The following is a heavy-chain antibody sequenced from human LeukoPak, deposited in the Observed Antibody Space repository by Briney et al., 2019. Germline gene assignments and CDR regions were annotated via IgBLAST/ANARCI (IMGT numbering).Heavy chain of an antibody. D-gene: IGHD6-13*01. J-gene: IGHJ5*02. V-gene: IGHV4-38-2*02. CDR3: ARDPGWQQLFWFDP. CDR2: IYHSGST. Sequence: SETLSLTCAVFGYSISSGYYWGWIRQPPGKGLEWIGSIYHSGSTYYNPSLKSRVTISVDTSKNQFSLKLSSVTAADTAVYYCARDPGWQQLFWFDPWGQGTLVTVSS. CDR1: GYSISSGYY.